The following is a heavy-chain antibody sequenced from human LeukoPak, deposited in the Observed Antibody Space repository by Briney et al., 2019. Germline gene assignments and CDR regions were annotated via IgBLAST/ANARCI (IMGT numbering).Heavy chain of an antibody. J-gene: IGHJ5*02. CDR2: INLDNGDI. V-gene: IGHV1-2*02. Sequence: ASVKVSCKASGYSFTDYYMHWVRQAPGQGLEWMGWINLDNGDIKSAQKFQGRVTMTRDTSITTVYMEVSWLTSDDTAIYYCARADRLHGGPYLIGPWGQGTLVTVSS. D-gene: IGHD2-21*01. CDR3: ARADRLHGGPYLIGP. CDR1: GYSFTDYY.